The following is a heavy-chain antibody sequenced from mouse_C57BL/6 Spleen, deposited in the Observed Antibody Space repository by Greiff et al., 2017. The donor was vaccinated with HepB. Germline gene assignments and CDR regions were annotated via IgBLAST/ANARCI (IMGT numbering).Heavy chain of an antibody. CDR3: ARPLYYANYAMDY. CDR2: IYPGDGDT. Sequence: QVQLQQSGPELVKPGASVKISCKASGYAFSSSWMNWVKQRPGKGLEWIGRIYPGDGDTNYNGKFKGKATLTADKSSSTAYMQLSSLTSEDSAVYFCARPLYYANYAMDYWGQGTSVTVSS. V-gene: IGHV1-82*01. J-gene: IGHJ4*01. CDR1: GYAFSSSW. D-gene: IGHD1-1*01.